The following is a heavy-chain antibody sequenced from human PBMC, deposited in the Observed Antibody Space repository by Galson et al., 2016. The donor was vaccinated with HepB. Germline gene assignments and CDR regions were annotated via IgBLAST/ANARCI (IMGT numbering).Heavy chain of an antibody. J-gene: IGHJ5*02. V-gene: IGHV4-39*01. CDR3: ARHQLWSGELVWFDP. CDR1: GGFIRSNSYC. CDR2: IYHSGIT. D-gene: IGHD3-10*01. Sequence: ETLSLTCTVSGGFIRSNSYCWGWISQPPGKGLEWIGSIYHSGITYYKSSLRSRVTMSVDTSKNQFSLKLSSVTAADTAIYSFARHQLWSGELVWFDPWGQGTLVTVSS.